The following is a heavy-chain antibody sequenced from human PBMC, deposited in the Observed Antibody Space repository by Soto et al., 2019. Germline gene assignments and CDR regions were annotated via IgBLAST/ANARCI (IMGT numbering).Heavy chain of an antibody. CDR1: GYTFTGYY. CDR2: INPNSGGT. Sequence: ASVKVSCKASGYTFTGYYMHWVRQAPGQGLEWMGWINPNSGGTNYAQKFQGWVIMTRDTSISTAYMELSRLRSDDTAVYYCATADYGDYFDYWGQGTLVTVSS. D-gene: IGHD4-17*01. J-gene: IGHJ4*02. V-gene: IGHV1-2*04. CDR3: ATADYGDYFDY.